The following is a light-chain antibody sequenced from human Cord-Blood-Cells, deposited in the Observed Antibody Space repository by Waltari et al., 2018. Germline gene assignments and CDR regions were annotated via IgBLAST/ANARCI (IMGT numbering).Light chain of an antibody. V-gene: IGKV1-8*01. CDR3: QQYYSYPIT. CDR1: KGISSY. Sequence: AIRMTQSPSSFSASTGDRVTIPCRASKGISSYLAWYQQKPGKAPKLLIYAASTLQSGVPSRFSGSGSGTDFTLTISCLQSEDFATYYCQQYYSYPITFGQGTRLEIK. J-gene: IGKJ5*01. CDR2: AAS.